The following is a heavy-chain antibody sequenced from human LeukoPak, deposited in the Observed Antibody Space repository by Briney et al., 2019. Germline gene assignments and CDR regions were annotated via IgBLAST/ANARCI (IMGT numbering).Heavy chain of an antibody. J-gene: IGHJ4*02. Sequence: GGSLRLSCPASGFPFRNYYMTWIRQPPGKGLEWVSYFSRSGSGIYYADSVKGRFTISRDNAKNSLSLQMNSLRAEDTAVYYCARDNGYSGYDFAYWGQGTLVTVSS. CDR3: ARDNGYSGYDFAY. V-gene: IGHV3-11*01. D-gene: IGHD5-12*01. CDR1: GFPFRNYY. CDR2: FSRSGSGI.